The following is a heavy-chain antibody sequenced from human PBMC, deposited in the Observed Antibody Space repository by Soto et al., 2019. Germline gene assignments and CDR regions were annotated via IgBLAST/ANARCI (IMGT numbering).Heavy chain of an antibody. D-gene: IGHD3-10*01. V-gene: IGHV3-48*03. J-gene: IGHJ6*02. CDR2: ISSTASTI. Sequence: EVQLVESGGGLVQPGGSLRLSCAASGFAFSSYEMNWVRQSPGKGLAWLSYISSTASTIHYADSVKGRFTISRDNANNSVYLQMNSLTAEDSAVYYCARAAGIMTRGFHGMDVWGQGTTVTVSS. CDR1: GFAFSSYE. CDR3: ARAAGIMTRGFHGMDV.